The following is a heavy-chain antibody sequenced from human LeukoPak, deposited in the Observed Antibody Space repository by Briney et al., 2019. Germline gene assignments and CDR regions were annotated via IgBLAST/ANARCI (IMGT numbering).Heavy chain of an antibody. V-gene: IGHV3-30*02. CDR2: IRYDGSNK. D-gene: IGHD3-10*01. J-gene: IGHJ4*02. CDR3: AKDRGGEGVYYGSGVIDY. Sequence: GGSLRLSCAASGFTLSSYGMHWVRQAPGKGLGWVAFIRYDGSNKYYADSVKGRFTISRDNSKNTRYLQMNSLRAEDTAVYYCAKDRGGEGVYYGSGVIDYWGQGTLVTVSS. CDR1: GFTLSSYG.